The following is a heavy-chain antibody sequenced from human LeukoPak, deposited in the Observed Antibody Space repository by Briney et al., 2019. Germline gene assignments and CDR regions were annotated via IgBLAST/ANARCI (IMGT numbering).Heavy chain of an antibody. V-gene: IGHV4-38-2*02. D-gene: IGHD6-6*01. CDR2: IYHSGST. J-gene: IGHJ4*02. Sequence: SETLSLTCTVSGYSISSGYYWSWIRQPPGKGLEWIGYIYHSGSTYYNPSLKSRVTISVDRSKNLFSLKLSSVTAADTAVYYCARMIAARPLDYWGQGTLVTVSS. CDR1: GYSISSGYY. CDR3: ARMIAARPLDY.